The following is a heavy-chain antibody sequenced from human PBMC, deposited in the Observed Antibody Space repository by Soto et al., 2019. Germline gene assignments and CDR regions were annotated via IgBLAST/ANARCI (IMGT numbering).Heavy chain of an antibody. D-gene: IGHD1-26*01. J-gene: IGHJ4*02. V-gene: IGHV4-39*01. CDR2: IYHRGNT. CDR1: NGFISNPIYY. CDR3: ARHGHWDPLDD. Sequence: PSETLSLTCTVSNGFISNPIYYWGWMRQPPGKGLEWIGSIYHRGNTYYNPSLQGRVTISLDTSKNQFSLRLSSVTSVDTAVYYCARHGHWDPLDDWGQGTLVTVSS.